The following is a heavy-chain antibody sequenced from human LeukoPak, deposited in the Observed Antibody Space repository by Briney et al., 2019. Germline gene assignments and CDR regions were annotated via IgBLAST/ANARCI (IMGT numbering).Heavy chain of an antibody. J-gene: IGHJ5*02. Sequence: PSETLSLTCTVSGGSISSGSSYWSWIRQPAGKGLEWIGRIYTSGSTNYNPSLKSRVTISVDTSKNQFSLKLSSVTAADTAVYYCARISGENWFDPWGQGALVTVSS. CDR3: ARISGENWFDP. D-gene: IGHD2-15*01. CDR2: IYTSGST. CDR1: GGSISSGSSY. V-gene: IGHV4-61*02.